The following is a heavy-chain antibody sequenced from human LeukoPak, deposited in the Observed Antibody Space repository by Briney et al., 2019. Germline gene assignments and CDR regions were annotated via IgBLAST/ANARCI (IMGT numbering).Heavy chain of an antibody. D-gene: IGHD6-13*01. CDR2: ISSSSSYI. CDR1: GFTLSYHS. CDR3: AKDRVATERYYMDV. Sequence: GGSLRLSCAASGFTLSYHSMNWVRQAQGKGLEWVSFISSSSSYIYYTDSVKGRFTISRDNAKNSLHLQMNSLRAEDTAVYYCAKDRVATERYYMDVWGKGTTVTISS. V-gene: IGHV3-21*01. J-gene: IGHJ6*03.